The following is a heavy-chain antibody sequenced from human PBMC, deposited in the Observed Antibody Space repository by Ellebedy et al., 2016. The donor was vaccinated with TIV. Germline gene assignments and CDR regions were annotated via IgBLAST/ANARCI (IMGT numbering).Heavy chain of an antibody. Sequence: PGGSLRLSCAASGFTCSNYWMHRVRQAPGKGLEWVSYVSGGGSNIKYADSVKGRFTIARDSAKNSLYLQVNSLRDEDTAVYYCASGARGGSPPGWGQGTLVTVSS. J-gene: IGHJ4*02. CDR1: GFTCSNYW. CDR2: VSGGGSNI. V-gene: IGHV3-48*02. CDR3: ASGARGGSPPG. D-gene: IGHD1-26*01.